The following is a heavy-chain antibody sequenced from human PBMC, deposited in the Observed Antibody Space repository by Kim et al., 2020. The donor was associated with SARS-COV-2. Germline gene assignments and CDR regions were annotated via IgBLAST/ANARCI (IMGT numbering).Heavy chain of an antibody. CDR2: IWSDEITQ. V-gene: IGHV3-33*01. J-gene: IGHJ6*02. D-gene: IGHD3-10*02. CDR1: GFTFRHYA. CDR3: AREALYVQGWHGVMDV. Sequence: GGSLRLSCSGSGFTFRHYALQWVRQAPGKGLEWLAVIWSDEITQFYGESVKGRFIISRDNFVQRVYLQMNGLTQGDTAVYYCAREALYVQGWHGVMDVWGRGTTVTVSS.